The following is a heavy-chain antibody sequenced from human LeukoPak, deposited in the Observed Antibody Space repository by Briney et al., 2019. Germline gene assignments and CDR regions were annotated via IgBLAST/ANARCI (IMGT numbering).Heavy chain of an antibody. CDR2: INHSGST. D-gene: IGHD6-13*01. V-gene: IGHV4-34*01. Sequence: KTSETLSLLCTVSGDSISRCHWSWIRQPPGKGLEWIGEINHSGSTNYNPSLKSRVTISVDTSKNQFSLKMSSVTAADTAVYYCARGSEVAAAGTGYYCDFWGQGTLVTVSS. J-gene: IGHJ4*02. CDR3: ARGSEVAAAGTGYYCDF. CDR1: GDSISRCH.